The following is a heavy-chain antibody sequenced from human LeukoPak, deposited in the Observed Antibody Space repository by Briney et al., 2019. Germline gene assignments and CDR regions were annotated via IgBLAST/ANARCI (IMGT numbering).Heavy chain of an antibody. CDR1: GFTFSSYA. CDR3: ANARLVVTAAEY. Sequence: GGSLRLSCAASGFTFSSYAMSWVRQAPGKGLEWVSTITSSGGRTNYADSVKGRFTISRDNSKNTLYLQMNSLRVEDTAVYYCANARLVVTAAEYWGQGTLVTVSS. J-gene: IGHJ4*02. CDR2: ITSSGGRT. V-gene: IGHV3-23*01. D-gene: IGHD2-21*02.